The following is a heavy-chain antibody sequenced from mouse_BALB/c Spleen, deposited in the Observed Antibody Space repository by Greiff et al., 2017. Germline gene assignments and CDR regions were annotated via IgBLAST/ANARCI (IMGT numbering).Heavy chain of an antibody. J-gene: IGHJ4*01. CDR1: GFTFNTYA. D-gene: IGHD2-3*01. V-gene: IGHV10-1*02. CDR2: IRSKSNNYAT. Sequence: EVMLVESGGGLVQPKGSLKLSCAASGFTFNTYAMNWVRQAPGKGLEWVARIRSKSNNYATYYADSVKDRFTISRDDSQSMLYLQMNNLKTEDTAMYYCVRDDGYAMDYWGQGTSVTVSS. CDR3: VRDDGYAMDY.